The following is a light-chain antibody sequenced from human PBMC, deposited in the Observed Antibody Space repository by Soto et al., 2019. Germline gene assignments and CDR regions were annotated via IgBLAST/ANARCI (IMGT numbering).Light chain of an antibody. Sequence: EVVLTQSPATLSLSPGERATLSCRASQSINSHLTWYQQKPDQAPRLLIYDSSNRATGIPDRFSGSGSGTDFTLTISSLEPEDFAVYFCQQRTDWRLSFGGGTKVEIK. J-gene: IGKJ4*01. CDR1: QSINSH. CDR2: DSS. CDR3: QQRTDWRLS. V-gene: IGKV3-11*01.